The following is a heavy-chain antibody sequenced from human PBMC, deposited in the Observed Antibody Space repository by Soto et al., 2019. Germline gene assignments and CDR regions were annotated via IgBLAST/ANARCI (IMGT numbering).Heavy chain of an antibody. CDR1: GFTFRSYW. Sequence: EVQLVESGGGLVQPGGSLRLSCAASGFTFRSYWMHWVRQAPGKGLVWVSRINPDGRSTSYADSVKGRFTISRDNAKNTLYLQMNSRTAEDTAVYYCTRDSYDGTYYYGMDVWGQGTTVTVSS. CDR2: INPDGRST. J-gene: IGHJ6*02. CDR3: TRDSYDGTYYYGMDV. V-gene: IGHV3-74*01. D-gene: IGHD3-16*01.